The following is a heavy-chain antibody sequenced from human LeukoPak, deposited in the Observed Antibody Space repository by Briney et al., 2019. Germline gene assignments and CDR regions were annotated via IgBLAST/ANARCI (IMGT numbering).Heavy chain of an antibody. CDR3: ARETHDALDL. J-gene: IGHJ3*01. V-gene: IGHV3-30*04. CDR1: GFTISGDA. Sequence: RGSQRLSCTASGFTISGDAMHWVRQAPGKGLQWVADISFDGTNKNYADSVKGRFTISRDNSKNTLFLQMNSLTTDDTALFYCARETHDALDLWGPGTLVTVSS. CDR2: ISFDGTNK.